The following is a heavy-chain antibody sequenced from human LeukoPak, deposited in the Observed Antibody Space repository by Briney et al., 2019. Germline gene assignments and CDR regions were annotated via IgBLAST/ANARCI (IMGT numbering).Heavy chain of an antibody. Sequence: ASVKVSCKASGYTFTSYAMHWVRQAPGQRLEWMGWINAGNGNTKYSQKFQGRVTITRDTSTSTVYMELSSLRSEDTAVYYCARAYGDPPSSWFDPWGQGTLVTVSS. D-gene: IGHD4-17*01. V-gene: IGHV1-3*01. J-gene: IGHJ5*02. CDR3: ARAYGDPPSSWFDP. CDR1: GYTFTSYA. CDR2: INAGNGNT.